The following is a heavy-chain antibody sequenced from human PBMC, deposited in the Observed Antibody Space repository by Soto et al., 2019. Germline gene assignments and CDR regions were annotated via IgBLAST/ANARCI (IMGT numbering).Heavy chain of an antibody. CDR3: ARDKITGLFDY. V-gene: IGHV4-34*01. CDR1: GGSFSGYY. CDR2: INHSGST. Sequence: NLSLTCAAYGGSFSGYYWTWIRQPTGTGLEWIGEINHSGSTNYNPSLKSRVTISVATSKNQFSLKLTSVTAADTAVYYCARDKITGLFDYWGQGTLVTVSS. D-gene: IGHD2-8*02. J-gene: IGHJ4*02.